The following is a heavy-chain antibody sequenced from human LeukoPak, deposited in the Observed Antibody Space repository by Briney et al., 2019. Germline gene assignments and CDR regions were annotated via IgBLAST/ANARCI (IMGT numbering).Heavy chain of an antibody. CDR1: GVTFSSYS. J-gene: IGHJ4*02. Sequence: GGSLRLSCAASGVTFSSYSMNWVRQPPGKGLEWFASICSSSSYIYNADSVKGGFTISRDNAKNSLYLQMNSLRAEDTAVYCCARLAAAGTGGFYFDYWGQGTLVTVSS. CDR2: ICSSSSYI. V-gene: IGHV3-21*01. D-gene: IGHD6-13*01. CDR3: ARLAAAGTGGFYFDY.